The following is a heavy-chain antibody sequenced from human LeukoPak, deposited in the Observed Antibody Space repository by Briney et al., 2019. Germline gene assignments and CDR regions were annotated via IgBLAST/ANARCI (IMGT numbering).Heavy chain of an antibody. J-gene: IGHJ3*02. D-gene: IGHD4-23*01. CDR2: IYYSGST. CDR1: GGSIRGYY. V-gene: IGHV4-59*01. Sequence: SETLSLTCSVSGGSIRGYYWNWIRQPPGKGLEWIGYIYYSGSTNYNPSLKSRVTISVDKSKRQFSLNLTSVTAADTAVYYCARGSITVVPAFDIWGQGTMVTVSS. CDR3: ARGSITVVPAFDI.